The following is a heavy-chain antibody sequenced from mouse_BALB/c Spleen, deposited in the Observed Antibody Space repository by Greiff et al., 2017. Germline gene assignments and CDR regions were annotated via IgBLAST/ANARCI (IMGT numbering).Heavy chain of an antibody. CDR1: GFNIKDYY. Sequence: DVKLQESGAELVRSGASVKLSCTASGFNIKDYYMHWVKQRPEQGLEWIGWIDPENGDTEYAPKFQGKATMTADTSSNTAYLQLSSLTSEDTAVYYCNAPSTGVDYWGQGTSVTVSS. CDR2: IDPENGDT. CDR3: NAPSTGVDY. D-gene: IGHD2-1*01. J-gene: IGHJ4*01. V-gene: IGHV14-4*02.